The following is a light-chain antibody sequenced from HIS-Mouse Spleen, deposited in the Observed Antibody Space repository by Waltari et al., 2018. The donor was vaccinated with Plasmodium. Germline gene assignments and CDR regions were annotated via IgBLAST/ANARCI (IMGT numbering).Light chain of an antibody. J-gene: IGLJ3*02. CDR1: ALPKKY. Sequence: SYELTQPPSVSVSPGQTARITCSGDALPKKYAYWYQQKSGQAPGLVICEDSKRPSGIPERVSCSSSGTMATVTSSEAQVEDEADYDCDSTDSSGNHRVFGGGTKLTVL. CDR3: DSTDSSGNHRV. CDR2: EDS. V-gene: IGLV3-10*01.